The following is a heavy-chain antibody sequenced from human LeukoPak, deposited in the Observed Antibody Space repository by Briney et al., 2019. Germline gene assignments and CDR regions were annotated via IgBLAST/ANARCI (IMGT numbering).Heavy chain of an antibody. CDR2: INPNSGGT. CDR3: ARDLRGIVVVVAATDWFDP. V-gene: IGHV1-2*02. CDR1: GYTFTGYY. Sequence: GASVKVSCKASGYTFTGYYMHWVRQAPGQGLEWMGWINPNSGGTNYAQKFQGRVTMTRDTSISTAYMELSRLRSDDTAVYCCARDLRGIVVVVAATDWFDPWGQGTLVTVSS. J-gene: IGHJ5*02. D-gene: IGHD2-15*01.